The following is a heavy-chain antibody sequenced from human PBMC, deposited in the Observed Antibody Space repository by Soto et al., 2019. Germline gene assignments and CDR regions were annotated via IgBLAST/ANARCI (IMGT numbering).Heavy chain of an antibody. D-gene: IGHD6-19*01. CDR2: IYSGGST. CDR3: ASSSSSGWYGYYFDY. V-gene: IGHV3-53*01. Sequence: PGGSLRLSCAASGFTVSSNYMSWVRQAPGKGLEWVSVIYSGGSTYYADSVKGRFTISRDNSKNTLYLQMNSLRAEDTAVYYCASSSSSGWYGYYFDYWGQGTLATVSS. J-gene: IGHJ4*02. CDR1: GFTVSSNY.